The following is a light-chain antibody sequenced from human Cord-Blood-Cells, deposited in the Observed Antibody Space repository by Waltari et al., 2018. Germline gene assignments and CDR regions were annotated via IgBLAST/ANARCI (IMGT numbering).Light chain of an antibody. V-gene: IGLV2-14*01. J-gene: IGLJ2*01. CDR3: SSYTSSSTPVV. Sequence: QSALTQPASVSGSPGQSITIPCPGTSSDVGGYHYVSWYQQHPGKAPKLMIYDVSNRPSGVSNRFSGSKSGNTASLTISGLQAEDEADYYCSSYTSSSTPVVFGGGTKLTVL. CDR1: SSDVGGYHY. CDR2: DVS.